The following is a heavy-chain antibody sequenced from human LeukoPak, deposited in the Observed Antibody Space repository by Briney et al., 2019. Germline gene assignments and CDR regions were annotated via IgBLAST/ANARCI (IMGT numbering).Heavy chain of an antibody. CDR2: IYPGDSDT. D-gene: IGHD3-10*01. J-gene: IGHJ4*02. Sequence: KFGESLKISCKGSGYSFTSYWIGWVRQMPGKGLEWMGIIYPGDSDTRYSPSFQGQVTISADKSISTAYLQWSSLKASDTAMYYCARRYGSGSYWGQNDYWGQGTLVTVSS. V-gene: IGHV5-51*01. CDR1: GYSFTSYW. CDR3: ARRYGSGSYWGQNDY.